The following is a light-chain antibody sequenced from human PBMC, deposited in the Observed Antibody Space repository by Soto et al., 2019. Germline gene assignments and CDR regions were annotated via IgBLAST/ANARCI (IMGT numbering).Light chain of an antibody. V-gene: IGKV3-15*01. CDR1: QSVSSN. Sequence: EIVMTQSPATLSVSPGERATLSCRASQSVSSNLAWYQQKPGQAPRLLIYGASTRSTGIPARFSGSGSGTDSPLTISSLQSEDFAVYYCQHYSNLPPTSGQGTKVEIK. J-gene: IGKJ1*01. CDR2: GAS. CDR3: QHYSNLPPT.